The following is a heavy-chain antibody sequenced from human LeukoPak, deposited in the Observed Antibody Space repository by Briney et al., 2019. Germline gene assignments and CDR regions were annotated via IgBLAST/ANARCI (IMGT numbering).Heavy chain of an antibody. CDR3: AKTEYSSSWYSYYYYGMDV. CDR2: ISGSGGST. J-gene: IGHJ6*02. D-gene: IGHD6-13*01. Sequence: GGSLRLSCAASGFTFSSYAMSWVRQAPGKGLEWVSAISGSGGSTYYADSVKGRFTISRDNSKNTLYLQMNSLRAEDTALYYCAKTEYSSSWYSYYYYGMDVWGQGTTVTVSS. CDR1: GFTFSSYA. V-gene: IGHV3-23*01.